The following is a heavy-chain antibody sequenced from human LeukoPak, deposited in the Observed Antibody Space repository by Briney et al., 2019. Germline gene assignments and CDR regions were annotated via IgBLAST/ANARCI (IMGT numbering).Heavy chain of an antibody. CDR1: GGTFSSYA. CDR3: ARGRYSSSINSMDV. V-gene: IGHV1-69*13. Sequence: SVKVSCKASGGTFSSYAISWVRQAPGQGLEWMGGIIPVFGTANYAQKFQGRVTITADESTSTAYMELSSLRSEDTAVYYCARGRYSSSINSMDVWGQGTTVTVSS. J-gene: IGHJ6*02. D-gene: IGHD6-6*01. CDR2: IIPVFGTA.